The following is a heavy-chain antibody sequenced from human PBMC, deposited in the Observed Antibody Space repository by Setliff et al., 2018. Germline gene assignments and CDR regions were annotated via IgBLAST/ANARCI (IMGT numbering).Heavy chain of an antibody. CDR3: ARYRVVPAAIEGSYYYYGMDV. J-gene: IGHJ6*02. Sequence: ASVKVSCKASGGTFSSYAISWVRQAPGQGLEWMGRIIPIFGTANYAQKFQGRVTITADKSTSTAYMELSSLRSEDTAVYYCARYRVVPAAIEGSYYYYGMDVWGQGTTVTV. CDR1: GGTFSSYA. D-gene: IGHD2-2*02. CDR2: IIPIFGTA. V-gene: IGHV1-69*06.